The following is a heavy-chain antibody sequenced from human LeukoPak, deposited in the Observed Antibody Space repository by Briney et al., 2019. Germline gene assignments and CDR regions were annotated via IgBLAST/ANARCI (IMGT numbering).Heavy chain of an antibody. Sequence: ASVKVSCKASGGTFSSYAISWVRQAPGQGLEWLGGIIPIFGTANYAQKFQGRVTITTDESTSTAYMELSSLRSEDTAVYYCASISLSEYYYDSSGPFDYWGQGTLVTVSS. V-gene: IGHV1-69*05. CDR1: GGTFSSYA. CDR3: ASISLSEYYYDSSGPFDY. D-gene: IGHD3-22*01. CDR2: IIPIFGTA. J-gene: IGHJ4*02.